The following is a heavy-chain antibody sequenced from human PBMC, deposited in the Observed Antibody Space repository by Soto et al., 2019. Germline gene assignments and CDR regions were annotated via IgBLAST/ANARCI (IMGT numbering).Heavy chain of an antibody. CDR1: GITFKNCA. Sequence: PGGSLRLSCVAWGITFKNCAMHWVRQAPGKGPEWVALISFDGSNEDYTVSVKGRFTISRDNSKNPLYLYMNGLTTEDSAVYYCAKPRSPLRPYYSDFWGQGTLLTAS. J-gene: IGHJ4*02. D-gene: IGHD2-15*01. V-gene: IGHV3-30-3*02. CDR3: AKPRSPLRPYYSDF. CDR2: ISFDGSNE.